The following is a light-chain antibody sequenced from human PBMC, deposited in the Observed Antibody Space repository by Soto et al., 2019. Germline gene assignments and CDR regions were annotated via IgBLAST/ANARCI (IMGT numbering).Light chain of an antibody. CDR2: DAS. V-gene: IGKV3-11*01. J-gene: IGKJ2*01. CDR1: QSVSSY. CDR3: QQRSNWPPLT. Sequence: EIVLTQSPATLSLSPGERATLSCRASQSVSSYLAWYQQKPGQPPRLLIYDASNRAIGIPARCSGSGSGTDFTPINISLEPADVAGYYCQQRSNWPPLTFGQGTKLEIK.